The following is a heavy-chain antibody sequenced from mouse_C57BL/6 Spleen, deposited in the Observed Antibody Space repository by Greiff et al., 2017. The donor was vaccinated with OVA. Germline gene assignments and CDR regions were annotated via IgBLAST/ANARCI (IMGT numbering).Heavy chain of an antibody. J-gene: IGHJ2*01. CDR2: IYPGSGNT. CDR3: ARFYYGPFDY. CDR1: GYTFTDYY. V-gene: IGHV1-76*01. D-gene: IGHD2-1*01. Sequence: QVQLKQSGAELVRPGASVKLSCKASGYTFTDYYINWVKQRPGQGLEWIARIYPGSGNTYYNEKFKGKATLTAEKSSSTAYMQLSSLTSEDSAVYFCARFYYGPFDYWGQGTTLTVSS.